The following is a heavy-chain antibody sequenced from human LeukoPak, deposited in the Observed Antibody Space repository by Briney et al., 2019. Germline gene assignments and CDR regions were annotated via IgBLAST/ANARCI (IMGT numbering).Heavy chain of an antibody. Sequence: SGGSLRLSCAASGFTFRAYSMNWVRQAPGKGLEWVSYISSSSSTIYYADSVKGRFTISRDNAKNSLYLQMNSLRAEDTAVYYCARVPNDYGPHDAFDIWGQGTMVTVSS. CDR1: GFTFRAYS. CDR3: ARVPNDYGPHDAFDI. V-gene: IGHV3-48*01. J-gene: IGHJ3*02. CDR2: ISSSSSTI. D-gene: IGHD4-17*01.